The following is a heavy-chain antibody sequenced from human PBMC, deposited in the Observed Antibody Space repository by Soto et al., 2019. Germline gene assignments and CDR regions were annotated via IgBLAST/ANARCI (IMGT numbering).Heavy chain of an antibody. V-gene: IGHV3-23*01. CDR1: GFTFSSYA. D-gene: IGHD6-19*01. CDR3: AKGSSGWYERFDY. Sequence: GGSLRLSCAASGFTFSSYAMSWVRQAPGKGLEWVSTISGSGGSTYYADSVKGRFTISRDNSKNTLYLQMNSLRAEDTAVYYCAKGSSGWYERFDYWGQGTLVTVSS. CDR2: ISGSGGST. J-gene: IGHJ4*02.